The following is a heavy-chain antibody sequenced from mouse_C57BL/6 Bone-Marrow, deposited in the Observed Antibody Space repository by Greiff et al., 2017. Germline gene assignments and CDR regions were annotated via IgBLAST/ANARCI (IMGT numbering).Heavy chain of an antibody. CDR3: ARHLYGYDAMDY. V-gene: IGHV5-6*01. Sequence: EVHLVESGGDLVKPGGSLTLSCAASGFTFSSYGMSWVRQTPDKRLEWVATISSGGSYTYYPDSVKGRFTISRDNAKNTLYLQMSSLKSEDTAMYYCARHLYGYDAMDYWGQGTSVTVSS. J-gene: IGHJ4*01. CDR1: GFTFSSYG. D-gene: IGHD1-1*01. CDR2: ISSGGSYT.